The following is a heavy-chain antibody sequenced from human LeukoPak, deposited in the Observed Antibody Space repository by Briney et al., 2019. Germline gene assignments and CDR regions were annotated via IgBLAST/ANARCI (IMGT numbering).Heavy chain of an antibody. CDR2: IRSDGINK. D-gene: IGHD3-22*01. V-gene: IGHV3-30*02. Sequence: GGSLRLSCAASGFTFSNYGMHWVRQAPGKGLEWVAFIRSDGINKYHADSVKGRFTISRDNSKNTLYLQMNSLRAEDTAVYYCATPDSSGYYYLYWGQGTLVTVSS. J-gene: IGHJ4*02. CDR3: ATPDSSGYYYLY. CDR1: GFTFSNYG.